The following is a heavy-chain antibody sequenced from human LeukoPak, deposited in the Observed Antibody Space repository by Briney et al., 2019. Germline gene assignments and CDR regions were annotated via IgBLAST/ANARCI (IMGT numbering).Heavy chain of an antibody. CDR1: GFTFSSYS. J-gene: IGHJ4*02. V-gene: IGHV3-21*01. D-gene: IGHD6-13*01. CDR2: ISSSSSYI. CDR3: ASSLAAARYLGGNSVDY. Sequence: GGSLRLSCAASGFTFSSYSMNWVRQAPGKGLEWVSSISSSSSYIYYADSVKGRFTISRDNAKNSLYLQMNSLRAEDTAVYYCASSLAAARYLGGNSVDYWGQGTLVTVSS.